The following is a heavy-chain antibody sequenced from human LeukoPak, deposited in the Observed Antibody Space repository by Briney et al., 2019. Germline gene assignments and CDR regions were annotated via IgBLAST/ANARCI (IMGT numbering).Heavy chain of an antibody. J-gene: IGHJ6*02. CDR2: ISNSDTTT. CDR3: ARDKRGLTGYNNYGMDV. Sequence: PGGSLRLSCAASGFSFRSYEMNWVRQAPGKGLEWISYISNSDTTTYYADSVKGRFTISRDNANNSLYLQMNSLSLEDTAVYYCARDKRGLTGYNNYGMDVWGQGTTVTVSS. D-gene: IGHD1-14*01. V-gene: IGHV3-48*03. CDR1: GFSFRSYE.